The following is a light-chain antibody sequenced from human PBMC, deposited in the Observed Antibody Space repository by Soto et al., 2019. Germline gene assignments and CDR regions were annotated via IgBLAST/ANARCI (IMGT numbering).Light chain of an antibody. CDR3: QRPNSFPLS. CDR2: AAS. J-gene: IGKJ3*01. CDR1: QIINKW. V-gene: IGKV1-12*01. Sequence: DIQMTQSPSSVSASVGDRVTITCRTSQIINKWLAWYQQKQGKAPTLLICAASTLQSGVPSRFSGSESGADFTLAISGQQHEDFSTDFGQRPNSFPLSFGPGTKVDI.